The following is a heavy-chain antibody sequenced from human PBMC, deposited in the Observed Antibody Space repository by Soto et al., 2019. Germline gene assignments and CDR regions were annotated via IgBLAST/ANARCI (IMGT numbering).Heavy chain of an antibody. CDR3: ARRYGGNFDF. Sequence: PKSRVTISVDTSKNQFSLKLSSVTAADTAVYYCARRYGGNFDFWGQGTLVTVSS. D-gene: IGHD1-26*01. V-gene: IGHV4-61*07. J-gene: IGHJ4*02.